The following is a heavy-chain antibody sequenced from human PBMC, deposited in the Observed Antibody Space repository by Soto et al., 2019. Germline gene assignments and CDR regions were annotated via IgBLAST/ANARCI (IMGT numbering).Heavy chain of an antibody. CDR3: ARPYCSSTSCPTGEYNWFDP. Sequence: ASVQVSCKASGYTFTSYYMHWVRQAPGQGLEWMGKINPRGGSTSYAQKFQGRVTMTRDTSTSTVYMELSSLRSEDTAVYYCARPYCSSTSCPTGEYNWFDPWGQGTLVTVSS. J-gene: IGHJ5*02. CDR2: INPRGGST. V-gene: IGHV1-46*03. D-gene: IGHD2-2*01. CDR1: GYTFTSYY.